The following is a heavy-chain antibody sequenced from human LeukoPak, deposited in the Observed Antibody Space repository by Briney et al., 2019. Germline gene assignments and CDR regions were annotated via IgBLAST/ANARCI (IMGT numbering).Heavy chain of an antibody. J-gene: IGHJ4*02. V-gene: IGHV4-59*12. D-gene: IGHD3-16*02. CDR2: IYYSGST. CDR3: AREYYDYVWGSYRRFDY. Sequence: PSETLSLTCTVSGGSISSYYWSWIRQPPGKGLEWIGYIYYSGSTYYNPSLKSRVTISVDTSKNQFSLKLSSVTAADTAVYYCAREYYDYVWGSYRRFDYWGQGTLVTVSS. CDR1: GGSISSYY.